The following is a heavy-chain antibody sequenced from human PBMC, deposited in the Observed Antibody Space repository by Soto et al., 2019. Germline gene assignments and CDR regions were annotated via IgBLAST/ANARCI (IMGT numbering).Heavy chain of an antibody. D-gene: IGHD6-19*01. CDR2: ISGSGGST. V-gene: IGHV3-23*01. Sequence: GGSLRLSCAASGFTFSSYATSWVRQAPGKGLEWVSAISGSGGSTYYADSVKGRFTISRDNSKNTLYLQMNSLRAEDTAVYYCAKDRGYSSGWYGYWGQGTLVTVSS. CDR3: AKDRGYSSGWYGY. CDR1: GFTFSSYA. J-gene: IGHJ4*02.